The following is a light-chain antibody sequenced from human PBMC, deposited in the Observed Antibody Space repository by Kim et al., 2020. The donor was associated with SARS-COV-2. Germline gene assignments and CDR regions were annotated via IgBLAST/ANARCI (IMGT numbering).Light chain of an antibody. Sequence: TPLSCTVTGSDVGGYNCVSWYQQHPAKAPKLMIDDVSSRPAGVSNRFSGSKSGDTASLTISALQPDDEADYYCSSCARSTTLLYVFGTGTKVTVL. CDR1: GSDVGGYNC. J-gene: IGLJ1*01. V-gene: IGLV2-14*03. CDR3: SSCARSTTLLYV. CDR2: DVS.